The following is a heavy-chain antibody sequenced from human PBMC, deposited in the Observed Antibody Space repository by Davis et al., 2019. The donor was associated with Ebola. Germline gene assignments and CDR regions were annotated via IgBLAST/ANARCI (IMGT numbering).Heavy chain of an antibody. CDR3: AKSTTVTTGTYYYYGMDV. CDR2: ISAYNGNT. CDR1: GYTFTSYG. V-gene: IGHV1-18*01. Sequence: AASVKVSCKASGYTFTSYGISWVRQAPGQGLEWMGWISAYNGNTNYAQKLQGRVTMTPDTSTSTAYMELSRLRSDDPAVYYCAKSTTVTTGTYYYYGMDVWGQGTTVTVSS. D-gene: IGHD4-11*01. J-gene: IGHJ6*02.